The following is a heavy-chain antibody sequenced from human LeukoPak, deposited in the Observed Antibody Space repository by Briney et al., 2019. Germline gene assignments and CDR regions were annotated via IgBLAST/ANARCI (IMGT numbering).Heavy chain of an antibody. CDR3: ARAYDILTGYYSSPPDY. V-gene: IGHV3-30-3*01. J-gene: IGHJ4*02. CDR1: GFTFSSYA. D-gene: IGHD3-9*01. Sequence: GGSLRLSCAASGFTFSSYAMHWVRQASGKGLEWVAVISYDGSNKYYADSVKGRFTISRDNSKNTLYLQMNSLRAEDTAVYYCARAYDILTGYYSSPPDYWGQGILVTVSS. CDR2: ISYDGSNK.